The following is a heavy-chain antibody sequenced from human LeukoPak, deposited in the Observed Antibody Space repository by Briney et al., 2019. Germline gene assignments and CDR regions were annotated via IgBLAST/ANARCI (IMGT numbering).Heavy chain of an antibody. D-gene: IGHD5-18*01. CDR2: IYYSGST. Sequence: SETLSLTCTVSGGSISSSSYYWGWIRQPPGKGLEWIGSIYYSGSTYYNPSLKSRVTISVDTSKDQFSLKLSSVIAADTAVYYCASSRGYNYGPPDYWGQGALVTVS. V-gene: IGHV4-39*01. CDR3: ASSRGYNYGPPDY. CDR1: GGSISSSSYY. J-gene: IGHJ4*02.